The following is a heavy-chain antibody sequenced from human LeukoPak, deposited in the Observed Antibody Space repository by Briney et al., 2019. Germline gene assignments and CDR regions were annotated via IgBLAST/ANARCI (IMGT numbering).Heavy chain of an antibody. D-gene: IGHD3-10*01. CDR2: INPNSGGT. CDR1: GYTFTGYY. Sequence: GASVKVSCKASGYTFTGYYMHWVRQAPGQGLEWMGWINPNSGGTNYAQKFQGRVTMTRDTSISTAYMELSRLRSDDTAVYYCARAGDGIWFGELPHQYFDYWGQGTLVTVSS. V-gene: IGHV1-2*02. CDR3: ARAGDGIWFGELPHQYFDY. J-gene: IGHJ4*02.